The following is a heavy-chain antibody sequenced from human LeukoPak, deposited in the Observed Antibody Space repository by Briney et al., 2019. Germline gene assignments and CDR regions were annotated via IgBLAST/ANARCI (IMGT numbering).Heavy chain of an antibody. CDR2: IIPIFGTA. J-gene: IGHJ3*02. CDR1: GGTFSSYA. D-gene: IGHD6-19*01. Sequence: SVKVSCKASGGTFSSYAISWVRQAPGRGLEWMGGIIPIFGTANYAQKFQGRVTITADESTSTAYMELSSLRSEDTAVYYCARPGSGWSDAFDIWGQGTMVTVSS. CDR3: ARPGSGWSDAFDI. V-gene: IGHV1-69*13.